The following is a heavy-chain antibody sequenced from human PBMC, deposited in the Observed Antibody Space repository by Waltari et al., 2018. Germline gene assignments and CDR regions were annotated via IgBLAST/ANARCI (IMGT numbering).Heavy chain of an antibody. J-gene: IGHJ4*02. CDR3: ARDSESFDY. D-gene: IGHD3-10*01. V-gene: IGHV4-4*07. CDR2: IYIGGST. CDR1: GGSIGNYY. Sequence: QVQLQESGPGLVKTSETVSLTCTVSGGSIGNYYWSWIQQPAGKGLEWIGRIYIGGSTNYNPALKGRVSMSIDASKNQFSLKLTSVTAADTAVYYCARDSESFDYWGQGTLVTVSS.